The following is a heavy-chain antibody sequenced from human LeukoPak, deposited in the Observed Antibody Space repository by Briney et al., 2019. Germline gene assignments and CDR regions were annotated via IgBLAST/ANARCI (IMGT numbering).Heavy chain of an antibody. Sequence: GGSLRLSCAESGFAFSSYGMHWVRQAPGKGLEWVAFIRYDGSNKYYVDSVKGRFTISRDNSKNTLSLQMSSLRAEDTAAYFCAKDATAVVGTVYMDVWGKGTTVTISS. V-gene: IGHV3-30*02. CDR2: IRYDGSNK. D-gene: IGHD6-13*01. CDR1: GFAFSSYG. J-gene: IGHJ6*03. CDR3: AKDATAVVGTVYMDV.